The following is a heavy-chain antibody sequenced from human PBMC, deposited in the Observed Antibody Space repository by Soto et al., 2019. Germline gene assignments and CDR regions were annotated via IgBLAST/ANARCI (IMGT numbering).Heavy chain of an antibody. CDR1: GYTFTSYA. CDR2: ISTYNGNT. CDR3: ARVVGGIPVAGSWNWFDP. D-gene: IGHD6-19*01. V-gene: IGHV1-18*04. J-gene: IGHJ5*02. Sequence: QVQLVQSGTEVKKPGASVKVSCKASGYTFTSYALSWVRHAPGQGPEWMVWISTYNGNTNYAQNLQGRVTMTTGISTKTAYMEMRSLRSDDTAVYYCARVVGGIPVAGSWNWFDPWGQGTLVTVSS.